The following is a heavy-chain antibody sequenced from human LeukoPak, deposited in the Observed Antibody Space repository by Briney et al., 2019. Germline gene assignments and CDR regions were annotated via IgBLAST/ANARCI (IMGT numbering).Heavy chain of an antibody. J-gene: IGHJ6*04. CDR3: AELGITMIGGV. V-gene: IGHV3-48*03. CDR2: ISRGGSPI. CDR1: GFTFSSYE. D-gene: IGHD3-10*02. Sequence: GGSLRLSCAASGFTFSSYEMNWVRQAPGKGLEWVSSISRGGSPIFYADSVRGRFTTSRDNAKKSLFLQMTSLRAEDTAVYYCAELGITMIGGVWGKGTTVTISS.